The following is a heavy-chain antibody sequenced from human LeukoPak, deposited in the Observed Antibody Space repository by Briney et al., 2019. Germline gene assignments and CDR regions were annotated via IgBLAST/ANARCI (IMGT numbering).Heavy chain of an antibody. J-gene: IGHJ4*02. D-gene: IGHD2-15*01. V-gene: IGHV3-15*01. CDR2: IKSWIENGTT. Sequence: GGPLRLSCATSGHRYYSAGLSGVRQAPGKGLEYVGRIKSWIENGTTDFVAPIKGRFTISRDDSQNTLYLQMNSLKVEDTGVYFCTTLFCGGICYLHFWGQGTLVSLST. CDR3: TTLFCGGICYLHF. CDR1: GHRYYSAG.